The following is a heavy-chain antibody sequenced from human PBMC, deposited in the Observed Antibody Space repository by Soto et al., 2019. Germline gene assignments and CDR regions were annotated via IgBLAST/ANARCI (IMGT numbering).Heavy chain of an antibody. Sequence: ASVKVSCKASGYSFTSLDINWVRQTAGQGLEWMGWMQPSTGRTGYAQKFQGRVTMTRDTSINTAYMELTTLTSDDTAFYYCARGVSAGVDYWGQGALVTVSS. D-gene: IGHD1-26*01. V-gene: IGHV1-8*01. CDR3: ARGVSAGVDY. CDR2: MQPSTGRT. CDR1: GYSFTSLD. J-gene: IGHJ4*02.